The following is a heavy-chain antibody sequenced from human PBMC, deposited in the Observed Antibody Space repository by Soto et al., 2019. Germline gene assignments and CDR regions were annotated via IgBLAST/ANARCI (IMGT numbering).Heavy chain of an antibody. CDR1: GFTFSDYY. V-gene: IGHV3-11*01. CDR2: ISSSGSTI. Sequence: QVQLVESGGGLVKPGGSLRLSCAASGFTFSDYYMSWTRQAPGKGLEWVSYISSSGSTIYYADSVKGRFTISRDNAKNSLYLQMNSLRAEDTAVYYCARDYPIRRYYYGSGSTNFDYWGQGTLVTVSS. D-gene: IGHD3-10*01. CDR3: ARDYPIRRYYYGSGSTNFDY. J-gene: IGHJ4*02.